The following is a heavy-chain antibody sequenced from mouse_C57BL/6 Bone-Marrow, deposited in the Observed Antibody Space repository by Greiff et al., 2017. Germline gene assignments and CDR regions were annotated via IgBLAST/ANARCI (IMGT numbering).Heavy chain of an antibody. CDR3: VRAFYGNYEGVDY. J-gene: IGHJ4*01. Sequence: EVQVVESGGGLVQPKGSLKLSCAASGFSFNTYAMNWVRQAPGKGLEWVARIRSKSNNYATYYADSVKDRFTISRDDSESMLYLQMNNLKTEDTAMYYCVRAFYGNYEGVDYWGQGTSVTVSS. V-gene: IGHV10-1*01. CDR1: GFSFNTYA. CDR2: IRSKSNNYAT. D-gene: IGHD2-10*01.